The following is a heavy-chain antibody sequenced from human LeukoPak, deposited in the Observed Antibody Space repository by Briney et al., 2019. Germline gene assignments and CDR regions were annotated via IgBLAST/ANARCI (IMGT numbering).Heavy chain of an antibody. V-gene: IGHV4-59*08. Sequence: SETLSLTCTVSGGSISSYYWSWIRQPPGKGLEWIGYIYYSGSTNYNPSLKSRVTISVDTSKNQFSLKLSSVTAADTAVYYCARHYSSSWTDAFGIWGQGTMVTVSS. CDR2: IYYSGST. D-gene: IGHD6-13*01. CDR3: ARHYSSSWTDAFGI. CDR1: GGSISSYY. J-gene: IGHJ3*02.